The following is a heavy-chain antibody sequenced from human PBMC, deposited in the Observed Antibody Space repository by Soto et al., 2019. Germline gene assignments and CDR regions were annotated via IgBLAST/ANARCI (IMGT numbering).Heavy chain of an antibody. D-gene: IGHD3-22*01. V-gene: IGHV3-30*18. CDR1: VFTFSSYG. CDR3: AKGGYYYDSSGYYPIQY. J-gene: IGHJ4*02. CDR2: ISYDGSNK. Sequence: VGSLRLSCASSVFTFSSYGMHCVRHSPGKWLEWVAVISYDGSNKYYADSVKGRFTISRDNSKNTLYLQMNSLRAEDTAVYYCAKGGYYYDSSGYYPIQYWGQGTLVTVSS.